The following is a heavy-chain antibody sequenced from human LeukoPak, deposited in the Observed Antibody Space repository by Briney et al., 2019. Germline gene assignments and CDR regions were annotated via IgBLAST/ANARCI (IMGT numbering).Heavy chain of an antibody. V-gene: IGHV3-23*01. CDR1: GFTIRSFA. CDR3: AKGSAVADIYFDY. J-gene: IGHJ4*02. Sequence: GGSLRLSCAASGFTIRSFAMSWVRQAPGKGLEWVSSINGNDYRTFYADSVKGRFTISRDNSKNTLYLQINSLKAEDTAVYFCAKGSAVADIYFDYWGQGTLVTVSS. D-gene: IGHD6-19*01. CDR2: INGNDYRT.